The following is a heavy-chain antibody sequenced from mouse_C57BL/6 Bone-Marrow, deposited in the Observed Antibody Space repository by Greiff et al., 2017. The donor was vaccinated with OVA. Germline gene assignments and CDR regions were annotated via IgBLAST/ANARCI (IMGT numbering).Heavy chain of an antibody. D-gene: IGHD2-4*01. V-gene: IGHV2-2*01. Sequence: VQLQQSGPGLVQPSQSLSITCTVSGFSLTSYGVHWVRQSPGKGLEWLGVIWSGGSTDYNAAFISRLSISKDNSKSQVFFKMNSLQADDTAIYYCARKGGLRRGLYYAMDYWGQGTSVTVSS. CDR3: ARKGGLRRGLYYAMDY. CDR2: IWSGGST. J-gene: IGHJ4*01. CDR1: GFSLTSYG.